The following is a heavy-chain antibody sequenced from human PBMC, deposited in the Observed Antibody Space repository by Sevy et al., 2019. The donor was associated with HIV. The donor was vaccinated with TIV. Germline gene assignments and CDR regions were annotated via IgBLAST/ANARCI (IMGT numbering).Heavy chain of an antibody. V-gene: IGHV3-23*01. D-gene: IGHD3-22*01. Sequence: GGSLRLSCAASGFTFSNYAMSWVRQAPGKGLEWVSGISGSGGSTYYADSVKGRFTISRDYAKDTLYLQMNPLRAEDRAVYFCARDRYYDASGYYYYYYGMDVWGQGTTVTVSS. CDR1: GFTFSNYA. CDR2: ISGSGGST. J-gene: IGHJ6*02. CDR3: ARDRYYDASGYYYYYYGMDV.